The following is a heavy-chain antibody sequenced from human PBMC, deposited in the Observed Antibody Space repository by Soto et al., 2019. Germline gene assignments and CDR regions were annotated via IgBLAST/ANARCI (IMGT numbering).Heavy chain of an antibody. CDR3: ARHGSN. CDR1: GVSISNSSYY. J-gene: IGHJ4*02. Sequence: TLSLPCTVSGVSISNSSYYWGWIRRPPGKGLEWIGTIYYSGITYYNPSLKSRVTISVDTSKNQFSLKLTSVTAADTAVYYCARHGSNWGQGTLVTVSS. CDR2: IYYSGIT. V-gene: IGHV4-39*01.